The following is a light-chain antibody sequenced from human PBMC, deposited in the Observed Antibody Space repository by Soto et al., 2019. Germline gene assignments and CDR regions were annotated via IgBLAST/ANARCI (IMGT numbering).Light chain of an antibody. CDR3: EQYNNWFSST. CDR2: DTS. J-gene: IGKJ5*01. Sequence: EIVMTQSPATLSVSPGEGATLSCRASQGIGDTLAWYQQKPGQTPRLLIYDTSIRATGVPARFSGSRSGAEFTLTISSLQPEDFAVYYCEQYNNWFSSTFGQGTRLEIK. V-gene: IGKV3-15*01. CDR1: QGIGDT.